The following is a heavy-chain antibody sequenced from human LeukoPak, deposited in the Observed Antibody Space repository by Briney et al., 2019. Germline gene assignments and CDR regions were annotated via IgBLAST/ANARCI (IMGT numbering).Heavy chain of an antibody. J-gene: IGHJ4*02. D-gene: IGHD6-6*01. Sequence: WASVKVSCKASGGTFSSYAISWVRQAPGQGLGWMGRIIPILGIANYAQKFQGRVTITADKSTSTAYMELSSLRSEDTAVYYCARDGLEYSSSSPYYWGQGTLVTVSS. V-gene: IGHV1-69*04. CDR2: IIPILGIA. CDR1: GGTFSSYA. CDR3: ARDGLEYSSSSPYY.